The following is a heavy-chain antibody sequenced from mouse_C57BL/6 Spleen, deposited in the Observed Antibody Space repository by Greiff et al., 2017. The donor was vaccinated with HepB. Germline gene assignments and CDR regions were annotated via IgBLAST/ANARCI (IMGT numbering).Heavy chain of an antibody. Sequence: EVQLVESGAELVKPGASVKLSCTASGFNIKDYYMHWVKQRTEQGLEWIGRIDPEDGETKYAPKFQGKATITADTSSNTAYLQLSSLTSEDTAVYYCARSPLLYYGSGAMDYWGQGTSVTVSS. CDR3: ARSPLLYYGSGAMDY. CDR1: GFNIKDYY. V-gene: IGHV14-2*01. CDR2: IDPEDGET. D-gene: IGHD1-1*01. J-gene: IGHJ4*01.